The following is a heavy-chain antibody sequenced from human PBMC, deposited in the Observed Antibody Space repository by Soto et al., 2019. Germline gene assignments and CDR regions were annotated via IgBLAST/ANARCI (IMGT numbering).Heavy chain of an antibody. CDR1: GFSVNSNY. D-gene: IGHD4-4*01. Sequence: EVQLVESGGGLIQPGGSLRLSCAASGFSVNSNYRTCVRQAPGKGLEWVSGIYSGGSTYYADSVKGRFTISGDNAKITLDLQISSLRAEDTAVYYCARVRRYSTNGLDPWGQGTLVIVSS. J-gene: IGHJ5*02. CDR3: ARVRRYSTNGLDP. V-gene: IGHV3-53*01. CDR2: IYSGGST.